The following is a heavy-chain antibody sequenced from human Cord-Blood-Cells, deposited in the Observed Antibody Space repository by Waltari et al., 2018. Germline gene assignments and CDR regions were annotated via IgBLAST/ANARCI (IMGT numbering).Heavy chain of an antibody. CDR2: IYYSGST. V-gene: IGHV4-39*01. J-gene: IGHJ4*02. D-gene: IGHD6-13*01. CDR1: GGSISSRRYY. CDR3: ARLRAGIAAAGTDY. Sequence: QLQLQESGPGLVQPTETLSLTCTVPGGSISSRRYYWGWIRQPPGKGLEWIGSIYYSGSTYYNPSLKSRVTISVDTSKNQFSLKLSSVTAADTAVYYCARLRAGIAAAGTDYWGQGTLVTVSS.